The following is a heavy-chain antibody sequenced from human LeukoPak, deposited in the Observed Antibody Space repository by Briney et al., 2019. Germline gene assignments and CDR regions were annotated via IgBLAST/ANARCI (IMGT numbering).Heavy chain of an antibody. D-gene: IGHD4-17*01. CDR2: ISSNGGST. Sequence: PWGSLRLSCSASGFTFSSYAMHWVRQAPGKGLEYVSAISSNGGSTYYADSVKGRFTISRDNSKNTLYLQMSSLRAEDTAVYYCVKSPTVTNNWFDPWGQGTLVTVSS. CDR1: GFTFSSYA. CDR3: VKSPTVTNNWFDP. J-gene: IGHJ5*02. V-gene: IGHV3-64D*06.